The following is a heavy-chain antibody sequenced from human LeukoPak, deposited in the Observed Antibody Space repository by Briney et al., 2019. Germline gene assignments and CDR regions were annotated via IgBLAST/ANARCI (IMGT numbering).Heavy chain of an antibody. J-gene: IGHJ4*02. CDR3: TRESGSYHGNDF. CDR2: MNPNNGNT. V-gene: IGHV1-8*01. Sequence: ASVKVSCKASGFTFTSYDINWVRQASGQRLEWMGWMNPNNGNTGYAQKFQGRVTMTRDTSISTAYMELRGLRSEDTAVYYCTRESGSYHGNDFWGQGTLVTVSS. CDR1: GFTFTSYD. D-gene: IGHD1-26*01.